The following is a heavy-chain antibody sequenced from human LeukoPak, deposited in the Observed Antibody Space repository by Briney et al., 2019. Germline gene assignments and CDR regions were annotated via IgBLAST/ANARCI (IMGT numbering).Heavy chain of an antibody. CDR3: ARAAYRYCSSTSCYPYYFDY. V-gene: IGHV4-34*01. Sequence: SETLSLTCAVYGGSFSGYYWSWIRQPPGKGLEWIGEINHSGSTNYNPSLKSRVTISVDTSKNQFSLKQSSVTAADTAVYYCARAAYRYCSSTSCYPYYFDYWGQGTLVTVSS. CDR2: INHSGST. CDR1: GGSFSGYY. D-gene: IGHD2-2*01. J-gene: IGHJ4*02.